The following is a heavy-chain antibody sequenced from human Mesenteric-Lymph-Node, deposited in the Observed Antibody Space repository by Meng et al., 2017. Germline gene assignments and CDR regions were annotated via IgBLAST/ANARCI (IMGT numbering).Heavy chain of an antibody. V-gene: IGHV4-30-4*01. J-gene: IGHJ2*01. CDR2: TYSSGKT. Sequence: QVHLQGPGPGLVKPSQTLSLTCAVSGGSINSDDYYWTWIRQSPGRGLEWIGLTYSSGKTFYTPSLRSRVTISVDTSNNQFSLKLSSVTAADTAVYYCARVGWRQWSFDLWGRGTLVTVSS. CDR3: ARVGWRQWSFDL. D-gene: IGHD5-18*01. CDR1: GGSINSDDYY.